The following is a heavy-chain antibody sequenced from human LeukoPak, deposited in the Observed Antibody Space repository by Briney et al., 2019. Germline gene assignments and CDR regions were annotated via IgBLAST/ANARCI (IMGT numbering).Heavy chain of an antibody. V-gene: IGHV3-74*01. J-gene: IGHJ6*02. CDR2: LNSDGSST. CDR1: GLSFSSYW. CDR3: ARDTVTMIVSGPYPYYGMDV. D-gene: IGHD3-22*01. Sequence: QPGGSLRLSCAASGLSFSSYWMHWVRQVPGKGLVWVSRLNSDGSSTSYADSVKGRFTISRDNAKNSLYLQMNSLRAEDTAVYYCARDTVTMIVSGPYPYYGMDVWGQGTTVTVSS.